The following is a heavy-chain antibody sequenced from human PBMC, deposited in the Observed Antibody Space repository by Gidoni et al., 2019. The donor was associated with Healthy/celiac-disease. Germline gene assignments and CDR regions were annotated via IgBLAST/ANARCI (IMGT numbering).Heavy chain of an antibody. CDR1: GGSISRSSYY. CDR2: IYYSGST. Sequence: QLQLQESGPGLVKPSATLSLTSTVSGGSISRSSYYWGWIRQPPGKGLEWIGSIYYSGSTYYNPSLKSRVTISVDTSKNQFSLKLSSVTAADTAVYYCARESRGYSGYYYMDVWGKGTTVTVSS. CDR3: ARESRGYSGYYYMDV. J-gene: IGHJ6*03. D-gene: IGHD5-12*01. V-gene: IGHV4-39*02.